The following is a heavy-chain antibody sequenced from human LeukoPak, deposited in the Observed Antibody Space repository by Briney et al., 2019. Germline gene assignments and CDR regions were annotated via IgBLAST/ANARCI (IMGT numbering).Heavy chain of an antibody. Sequence: GGSLRLSCAASGFTFSSYSMNWVRQAPGKGLEWVSSISSSSSYIYYADSVKGRFTISRDNAKNSLYLQMNSLRAEDTAVYYCARLSSGWSEPQHWGQGTLVTVSS. CDR3: ARLSSGWSEPQH. J-gene: IGHJ1*01. CDR1: GFTFSSYS. D-gene: IGHD6-19*01. V-gene: IGHV3-21*01. CDR2: ISSSSSYI.